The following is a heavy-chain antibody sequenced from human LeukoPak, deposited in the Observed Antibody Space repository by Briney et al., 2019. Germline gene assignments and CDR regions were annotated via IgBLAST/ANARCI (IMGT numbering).Heavy chain of an antibody. J-gene: IGHJ4*02. V-gene: IGHV1-2*02. CDR2: INPNSGGT. CDR1: GYTFTGYY. Sequence: VASVKVSCKASGYTFTGYYMHWVRQAPGQGLEWMGWINPNSGGTNYAQKFQGRVTMTRDTSISTAYMELSRLRSDDTAVYYCARSGRGTYYYFDLWGLGTLVTVSS. CDR3: ARSGRGTYYYFDL. D-gene: IGHD6-25*01.